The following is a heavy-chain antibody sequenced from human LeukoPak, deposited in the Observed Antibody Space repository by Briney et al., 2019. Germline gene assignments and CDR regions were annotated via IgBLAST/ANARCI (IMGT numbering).Heavy chain of an antibody. J-gene: IGHJ6*02. CDR3: AREPPNYYYYGMDV. V-gene: IGHV3-21*01. CDR1: GFTFSSYG. Sequence: GGSLRLSCAASGFTFSSYGMHWVRQAPGKGLEWVSSISSSSYIYYADSVKGRFTISRDNAKNSLYLQMNSLRAEDTAVYYCAREPPNYYYYGMDVWGQGTTVTVSS. CDR2: ISSSSYI.